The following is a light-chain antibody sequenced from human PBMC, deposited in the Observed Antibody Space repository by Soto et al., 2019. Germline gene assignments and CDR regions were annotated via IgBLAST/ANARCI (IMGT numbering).Light chain of an antibody. CDR2: DVS. Sequence: EVVLTQSPATLSLSPGESGTLSCRASESVSTYLAWYQQRPGQAPRLLMYDVSKRATDTPARFSGSGSGTDFTLTISSLEPEDFAIYYCQQGTNWPPRTFGPGTKVDIK. CDR1: ESVSTY. V-gene: IGKV3-11*01. J-gene: IGKJ1*01. CDR3: QQGTNWPPRT.